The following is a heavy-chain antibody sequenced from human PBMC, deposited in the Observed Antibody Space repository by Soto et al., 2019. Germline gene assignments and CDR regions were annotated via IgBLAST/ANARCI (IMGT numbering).Heavy chain of an antibody. D-gene: IGHD6-13*01. V-gene: IGHV3-49*03. J-gene: IGHJ6*02. Sequence: GGSLRLSCTTSGFTFGDYAMSWSRQAPGKGLEWVCVIRSKAYGGTTDYAASVKGRFTISRDDSKSIAYLQMNSLKSEDTGVYYCTKYTYTSRYAYYGMDVWGHGTTVTVSS. CDR2: IRSKAYGGTT. CDR3: TKYTYTSRYAYYGMDV. CDR1: GFTFGDYA.